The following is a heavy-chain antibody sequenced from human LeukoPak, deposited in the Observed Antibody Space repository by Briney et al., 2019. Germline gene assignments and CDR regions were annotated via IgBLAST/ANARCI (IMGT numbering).Heavy chain of an antibody. Sequence: SGPTLVNPTQTLTLTCTFSGFSLTTSGVGVGWIRQPPGKALEWLALIHWNDDKRYSSSLKSRLTITKDTSKNQVVLTMTNMDPVDTATYYCAHSTWNGRFDPWGQGTLVTVSS. V-gene: IGHV2-5*01. CDR1: GFSLTTSGVG. CDR2: IHWNDDK. D-gene: IGHD1-1*01. CDR3: AHSTWNGRFDP. J-gene: IGHJ5*02.